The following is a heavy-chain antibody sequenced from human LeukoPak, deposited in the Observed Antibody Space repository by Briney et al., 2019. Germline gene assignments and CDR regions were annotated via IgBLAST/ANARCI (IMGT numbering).Heavy chain of an antibody. D-gene: IGHD6-6*01. J-gene: IGHJ5*02. CDR2: INVYNGDT. CDR1: GYTFRTFG. V-gene: IGHV1-18*01. Sequence: ASVKVSCKASGYTFRTFGINWVRQAPGQGLEWMGWINVYNGDTKYAQKFQGRVTVTTDTSTNTTYMEVRSLTFDDTAVYYCARDHMAARPGWFDAWGQGTLVTVSA. CDR3: ARDHMAARPGWFDA.